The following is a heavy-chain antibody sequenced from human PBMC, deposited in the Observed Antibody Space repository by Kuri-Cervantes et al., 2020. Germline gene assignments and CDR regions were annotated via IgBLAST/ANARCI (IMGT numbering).Heavy chain of an antibody. Sequence: GESLKISCAASGFTFSSYAMHWVRQAPGKGLGWVAVIWYDGSNKYYADSVKGRFTISRDNSKNTLYLQMNSLRAEDTAVYYCARDPVVPAANNYYYYGMDVWGQGTTVTVSS. CDR1: GFTFSSYA. CDR2: IWYDGSNK. J-gene: IGHJ6*02. CDR3: ARDPVVPAANNYYYYGMDV. D-gene: IGHD2-2*01. V-gene: IGHV3-33*08.